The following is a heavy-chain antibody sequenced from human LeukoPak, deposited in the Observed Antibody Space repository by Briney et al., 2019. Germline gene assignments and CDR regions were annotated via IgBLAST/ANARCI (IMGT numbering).Heavy chain of an antibody. D-gene: IGHD1-26*01. J-gene: IGHJ4*02. CDR3: ARDLPGGATTS. V-gene: IGHV4-38-2*02. CDR1: GYSISSGYY. Sequence: SETLSLTCTVSGYSISSGYYWGWIRQPPGKGLEWIGSIYHSGSTYYNPSLKSQVTISVDTSKNQFSLKLSSVTAADTAVYYCARDLPGGATTSWGQGTLVTVSS. CDR2: IYHSGST.